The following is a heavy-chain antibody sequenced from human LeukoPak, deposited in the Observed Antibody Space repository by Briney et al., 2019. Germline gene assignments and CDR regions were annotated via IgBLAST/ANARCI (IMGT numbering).Heavy chain of an antibody. D-gene: IGHD3-16*01. CDR2: IDEDGNEK. Sequence: HPGGSLRLSCAGSGFSFRSFWMSWVRQAPGKGLEWVANIDEDGNEKNYVDSVKGRFTISRDNAKNSLYLQMNSLRVEDTAVYYCASGGHIDYCGQGTLVTVSS. CDR3: ASGGHIDY. J-gene: IGHJ4*02. CDR1: GFSFRSFW. V-gene: IGHV3-7*01.